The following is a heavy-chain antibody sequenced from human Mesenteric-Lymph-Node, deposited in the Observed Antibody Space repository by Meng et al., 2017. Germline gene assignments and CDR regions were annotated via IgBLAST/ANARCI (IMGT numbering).Heavy chain of an antibody. CDR3: AKDRVQLGYCSSTSCYGRFDEYYFDY. D-gene: IGHD2-2*01. V-gene: IGHV3-23*01. CDR1: GGFTFSAYA. Sequence: GESLKISCAASGGFTFSAYAMSWVRQAPGKGLEWVSGISGAAAITYYADSVKGRFTISRDNSKNTLYLQLNSLRPEDTAVYYCAKDRVQLGYCSSTSCYGRFDEYYFDYWGQGTLVTVSS. J-gene: IGHJ4*02. CDR2: ISGAAAIT.